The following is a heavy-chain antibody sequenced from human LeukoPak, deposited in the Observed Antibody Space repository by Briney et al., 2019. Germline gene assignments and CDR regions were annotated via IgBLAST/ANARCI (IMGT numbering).Heavy chain of an antibody. CDR2: ISWNSGSI. J-gene: IGHJ4*02. CDR3: AKDIGYYGSGLFDY. Sequence: GGSLRLSCAASGLSFSSYWMHWVRQAPGKGLEWVSGISWNSGSIGYADSVKGRFTISRDNAKNSLYLQMNSLRAEDMALYYCAKDIGYYGSGLFDYWGQGTLVTVSS. V-gene: IGHV3-9*03. D-gene: IGHD3-10*01. CDR1: GLSFSSYW.